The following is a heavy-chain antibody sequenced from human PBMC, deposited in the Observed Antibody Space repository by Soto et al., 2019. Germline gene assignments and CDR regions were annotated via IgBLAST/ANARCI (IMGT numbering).Heavy chain of an antibody. D-gene: IGHD3-22*01. CDR3: AADPYYYDSSNYYSFDH. Sequence: SVKVSCKASGFTFTSSAVQWVRRARGQRLEWIGWIVVGSGNTNYAQKFQERVTITRDMSTNTVYMELSSVRSEDTAVYYCAADPYYYDSSNYYSFDHWGQGTLVTVSS. V-gene: IGHV1-58*01. J-gene: IGHJ4*02. CDR2: IVVGSGNT. CDR1: GFTFTSSA.